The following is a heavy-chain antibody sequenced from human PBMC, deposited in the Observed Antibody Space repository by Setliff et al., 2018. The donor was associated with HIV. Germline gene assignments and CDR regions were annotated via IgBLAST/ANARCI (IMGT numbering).Heavy chain of an antibody. CDR2: INHSGST. CDR3: ARASGAKYYYGMDV. D-gene: IGHD1-26*01. Sequence: SETLSLTCAVYGGSFSGYYWSWSRQPPGKGLEWIGEINHSGSTNYNPSLKSRVTISADTSRNGFSLNLNSVTAAETAVYFCARASGAKYYYGMDVWGQGTTVTVSS. V-gene: IGHV4-34*01. CDR1: GGSFSGYY. J-gene: IGHJ6*02.